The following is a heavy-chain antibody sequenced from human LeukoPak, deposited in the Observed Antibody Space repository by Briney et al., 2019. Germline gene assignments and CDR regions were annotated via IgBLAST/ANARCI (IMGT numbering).Heavy chain of an antibody. V-gene: IGHV3-15*01. CDR1: GFTFSNAW. J-gene: IGHJ4*02. CDR3: TRISGSSSGPFDY. D-gene: IGHD1-26*01. Sequence: GGSLRLSCAASGFTFSNAWMSWVRQAPGKGLEWVGRIKIKTDGGTIEYGAPVKGRFTISRDDSKNTLYLQMNTLETEDTGVYYCTRISGSSSGPFDYWGQGSLVTVSS. CDR2: IKIKTDGGTI.